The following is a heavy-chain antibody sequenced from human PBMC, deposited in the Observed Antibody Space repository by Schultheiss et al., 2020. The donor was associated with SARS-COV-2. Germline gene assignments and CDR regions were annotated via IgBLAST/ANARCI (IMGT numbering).Heavy chain of an antibody. CDR2: INHSGST. CDR3: ARAHSGSYYGYYFDY. CDR1: GGSISSYY. Sequence: SETLSLTCTVSGGSISSYYWSWIRQPPGKGLEWIGEINHSGSTNYNPSLKSRVTISVDTSKNQFSLQLNSVTPEDTAVYYCARAHSGSYYGYYFDYWGQGTLVTVSS. V-gene: IGHV4-59*12. J-gene: IGHJ4*02. D-gene: IGHD1-26*01.